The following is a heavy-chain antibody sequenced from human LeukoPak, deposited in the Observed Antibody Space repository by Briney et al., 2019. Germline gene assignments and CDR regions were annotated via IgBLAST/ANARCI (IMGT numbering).Heavy chain of an antibody. J-gene: IGHJ6*03. D-gene: IGHD3-9*01. CDR3: ARARTIWPYYYYYMDV. Sequence: ASVKVSCKASGYTFTSYDINWVRQATGQGLEWMGCMNPNSGNTGYAQKFQGRVTITRNTSISTAYMELSSLRSEDTAVYYCARARTIWPYYYYYMDVWGKGTTVTVSS. CDR2: MNPNSGNT. V-gene: IGHV1-8*03. CDR1: GYTFTSYD.